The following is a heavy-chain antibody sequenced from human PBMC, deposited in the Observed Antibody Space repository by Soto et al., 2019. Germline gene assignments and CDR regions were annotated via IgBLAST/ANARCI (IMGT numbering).Heavy chain of an antibody. D-gene: IGHD2-2*01. V-gene: IGHV1-46*01. Sequence: ASVKVSCKASGYTFTSYYMHWVRQAPGQGLEWMGIINPSGGSTSYAQKFQGRVTMTRDTSTSTVYMELSSLRSEDTAVYYCARDLDVVVPAAPVFYYYGMDVWGQGTTVTVSS. CDR3: ARDLDVVVPAAPVFYYYGMDV. CDR1: GYTFTSYY. CDR2: INPSGGST. J-gene: IGHJ6*02.